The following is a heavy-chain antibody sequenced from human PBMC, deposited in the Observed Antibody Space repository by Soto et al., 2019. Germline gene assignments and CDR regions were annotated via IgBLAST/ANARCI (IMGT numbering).Heavy chain of an antibody. CDR1: GFTFSSYG. D-gene: IGHD5-18*01. V-gene: IGHV3-30*18. CDR2: ISYDGSNK. Sequence: GGSLRLSCAASGFTFSSYGMHWDRQAPGKGLEWVAVISYDGSNKYYADSVKGRFTISRDNSKNTLYLQMNSLRAEDTAVYYCAKDQGGYSYGFDYWGQGTLVTVSS. J-gene: IGHJ4*02. CDR3: AKDQGGYSYGFDY.